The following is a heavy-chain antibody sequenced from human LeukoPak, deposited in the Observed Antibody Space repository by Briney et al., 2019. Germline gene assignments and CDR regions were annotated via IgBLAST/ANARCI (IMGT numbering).Heavy chain of an antibody. CDR3: ARLQVIYYYMDV. J-gene: IGHJ6*03. CDR2: IYYSGST. CDR1: GGSISSYY. Sequence: SETLSLTCTVSGGSISSYYWSWIRQPPGKGLEWIGYIYYSGSTNYNPSLKSRVIISVDTSKNQFSLKLSSMTAADTAVYYCARLQVIYYYMDVWGKGTTVTVSS. V-gene: IGHV4-59*08.